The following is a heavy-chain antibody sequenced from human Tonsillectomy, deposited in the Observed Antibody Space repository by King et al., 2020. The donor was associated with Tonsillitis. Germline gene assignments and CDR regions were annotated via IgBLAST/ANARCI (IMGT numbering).Heavy chain of an antibody. V-gene: IGHV4-34*01. CDR2: INHSGST. CDR3: ARGGEYYYGSGSYSPANWFDP. Sequence: VQLQQWGAGLLKPSETLSLTCAVYGGSFSGYYWTWIRQPPGKGLEWIGEINHSGSTNYNPSLKSRVTISVDTSKNQFSLKLSSVIAADTAVYYCARGGEYYYGSGSYSPANWFDPWGQGTLVTVSS. J-gene: IGHJ5*02. D-gene: IGHD3-10*01. CDR1: GGSFSGYY.